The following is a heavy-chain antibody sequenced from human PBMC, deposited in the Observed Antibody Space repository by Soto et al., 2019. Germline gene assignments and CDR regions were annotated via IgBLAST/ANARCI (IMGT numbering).Heavy chain of an antibody. Sequence: QVHLQESGPGLVKPSETLSLTCSVSNDSIRSDNWWSWVRQPPGKGLEWIGEIFHSGSSNNNPSLKSRVTLSVDKTKNEFSLKLNSVTAADTAVYYCARRLLVRGNLGSYDYWGQGPLVTVSS. D-gene: IGHD3-10*01. CDR3: ARRLLVRGNLGSYDY. J-gene: IGHJ4*02. V-gene: IGHV4-4*02. CDR1: NDSIRSDNW. CDR2: IFHSGSS.